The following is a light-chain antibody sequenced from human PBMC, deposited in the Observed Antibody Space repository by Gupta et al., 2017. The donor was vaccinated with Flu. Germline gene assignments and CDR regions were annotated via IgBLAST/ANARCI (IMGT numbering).Light chain of an antibody. CDR1: QSVSRN. CDR3: QHYNNWPPDPWT. CDR2: DAS. Sequence: ATLSCRASQSVSRNLAWYQQRPGQAPRLLIYDASTRATGIAARFSGSGSGTEFTLTISSLQSEDFAVYYCQHYNNWPPDPWTFGQGTRVEIK. V-gene: IGKV3-15*01. J-gene: IGKJ1*01.